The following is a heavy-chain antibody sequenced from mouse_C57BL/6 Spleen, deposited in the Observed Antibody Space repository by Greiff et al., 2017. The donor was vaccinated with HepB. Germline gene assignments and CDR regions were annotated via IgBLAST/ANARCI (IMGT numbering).Heavy chain of an antibody. Sequence: EVQLQQSGPELVKPGASVKIPCKASGYTFTDYNMDWVKQSRGKSLEWIGDINPNNGGTIYNQKFKGKATLTVDKSSSTAYMELRSLTSEDTAVYYCARHGGGAYYGSRDYWGQGTTLTVSS. CDR1: GYTFTDYN. CDR3: ARHGGGAYYGSRDY. D-gene: IGHD1-1*01. V-gene: IGHV1-18*01. J-gene: IGHJ2*01. CDR2: INPNNGGT.